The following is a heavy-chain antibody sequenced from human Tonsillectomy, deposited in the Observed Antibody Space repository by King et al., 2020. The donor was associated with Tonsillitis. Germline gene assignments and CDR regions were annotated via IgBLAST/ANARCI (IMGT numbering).Heavy chain of an antibody. Sequence: QLQESGPGLVKPSETLSLTCTVSGASISSYYWSWIRQPPGKGLEWIGYIYYSGSTNYNPSLKSRVTISIDTSKNQFSLKLSSVTAADTAVYYCARILDVRAFDIWGQGTKVTVSS. J-gene: IGHJ3*02. CDR2: IYYSGST. V-gene: IGHV4-59*01. D-gene: IGHD2-8*01. CDR1: GASISSYY. CDR3: ARILDVRAFDI.